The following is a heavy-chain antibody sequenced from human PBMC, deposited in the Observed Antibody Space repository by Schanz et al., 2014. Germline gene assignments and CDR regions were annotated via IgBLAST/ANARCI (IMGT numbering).Heavy chain of an antibody. Sequence: QLQLVQSGAEVKKPGSSVKVSCKLSGGTFSSYTISWMRQAPGQGLEWMGKIIPVLNIATYAQRFQGRVSITADTSTNTAYMELSSLTSEDTAVRYCARGRGVYDYWGQGTLVTVSS. CDR3: ARGRGVYDY. V-gene: IGHV1-69*02. J-gene: IGHJ4*02. CDR2: IIPVLNIA. CDR1: GGTFSSYT. D-gene: IGHD2-8*01.